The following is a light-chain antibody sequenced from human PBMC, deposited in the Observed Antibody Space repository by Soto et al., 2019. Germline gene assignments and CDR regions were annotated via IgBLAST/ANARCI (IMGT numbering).Light chain of an antibody. CDR2: TTN. CDR1: SSNIGSNT. V-gene: IGLV1-44*01. J-gene: IGLJ1*01. CDR3: AAWDDSLNGYV. Sequence: QSVLTQPPSASVTPGQRVTISCSGSSSNIGSNTVTWYQQLPATAPRPLIPTTNQRPSGVPDRFSASKSDTSASLAISGLQSEDEADYYCAAWDDSLNGYVFGTGTKLTVL.